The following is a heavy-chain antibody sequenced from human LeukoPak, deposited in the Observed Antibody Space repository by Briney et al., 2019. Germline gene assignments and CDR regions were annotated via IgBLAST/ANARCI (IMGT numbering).Heavy chain of an antibody. J-gene: IGHJ3*02. CDR3: ARVAAAADAFDI. Sequence: GGSLRLSCAASGFTFSSYRMNWVRQAPGKGLEWVSSISSSSSYIYYADSVKGRFTISRDNAKNALYLQMNSLRAEDRAVYYCARVAAAADAFDIWGQGTMVTVSS. D-gene: IGHD6-13*01. CDR1: GFTFSSYR. V-gene: IGHV3-21*01. CDR2: ISSSSSYI.